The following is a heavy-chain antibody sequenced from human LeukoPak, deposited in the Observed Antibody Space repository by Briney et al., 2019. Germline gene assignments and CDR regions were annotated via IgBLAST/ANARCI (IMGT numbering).Heavy chain of an antibody. CDR1: GFTFDDYA. D-gene: IGHD5-24*01. CDR3: ARDARRWLQLRNEDFDY. CDR2: ISWNSGSI. V-gene: IGHV3-9*01. Sequence: ALRLSCAASGFTFDDYAMHWVRQAPGKGLEWVSGISWNSGSIGYADSVKGRFTISRDNAKNSLYLQMNSLRAEDTAVYYCARDARRWLQLRNEDFDYWGQGTLVTVSS. J-gene: IGHJ4*02.